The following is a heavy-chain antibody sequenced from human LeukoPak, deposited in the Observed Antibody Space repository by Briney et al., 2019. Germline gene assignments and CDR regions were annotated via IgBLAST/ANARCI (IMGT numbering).Heavy chain of an antibody. V-gene: IGHV3-23*01. CDR2: ISGSGGST. CDR1: GFTFSSYA. Sequence: PGGSLRLSCAASGFTFSSYAMSWVRQAPGKGLEWVSAISGSGGSTYYADSVKGRFTISRGNSKNTLYLQMNSLRAEDTAVYYCAKAHSSGWRPHFDYWGQGTLVTVSS. CDR3: AKAHSSGWRPHFDY. J-gene: IGHJ4*02. D-gene: IGHD6-19*01.